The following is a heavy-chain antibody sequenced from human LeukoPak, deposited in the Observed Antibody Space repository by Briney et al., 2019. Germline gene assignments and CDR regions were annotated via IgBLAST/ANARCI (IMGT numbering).Heavy chain of an antibody. Sequence: ASVKVSCKASGYTFTSHDINWVRQATGQGLEWMGWMNPNSGNTGYAQRFQGRVTMTEDTSTDTAYMELSSLRSEDTAVYYCATGGKYSSSWYGDAFDIWGQGTMVTVSS. CDR1: GYTFTSHD. J-gene: IGHJ3*02. CDR2: MNPNSGNT. D-gene: IGHD6-13*01. CDR3: ATGGKYSSSWYGDAFDI. V-gene: IGHV1-8*01.